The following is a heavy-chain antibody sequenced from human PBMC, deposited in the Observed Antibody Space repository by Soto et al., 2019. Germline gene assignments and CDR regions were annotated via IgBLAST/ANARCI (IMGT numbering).Heavy chain of an antibody. CDR1: GFTFSSYG. D-gene: IGHD6-25*01. J-gene: IGHJ4*02. Sequence: QVQLVESGGGVVQPGRSLRLSCAASGFTFSSYGMHWVRQAPGKGLEWVAVISYDGSNKYYADSVKGRFTISRDNSKNTGYLQMNSLRAEDTAVYYCAKEEQRLALDYWGQGTLVTVSS. CDR2: ISYDGSNK. CDR3: AKEEQRLALDY. V-gene: IGHV3-30*18.